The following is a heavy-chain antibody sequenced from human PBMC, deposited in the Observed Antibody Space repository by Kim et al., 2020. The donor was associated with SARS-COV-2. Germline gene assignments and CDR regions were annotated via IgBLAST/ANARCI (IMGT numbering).Heavy chain of an antibody. V-gene: IGHV4-34*01. Sequence: SETLSLTCAVYGGSFSGYYWSWIRQPPGKGLEWIGEINHSGSTNYNPSLKSRVTISVDTSKNQFSLKLSSVTAADTAVYYCARGRVAAAYNWFDPWGQGTLVTVSS. CDR2: INHSGST. D-gene: IGHD6-13*01. J-gene: IGHJ5*02. CDR3: ARGRVAAAYNWFDP. CDR1: GGSFSGYY.